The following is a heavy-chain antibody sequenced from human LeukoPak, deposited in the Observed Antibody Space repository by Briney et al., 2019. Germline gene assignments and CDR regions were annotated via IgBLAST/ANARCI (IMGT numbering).Heavy chain of an antibody. J-gene: IGHJ4*02. D-gene: IGHD2-15*01. V-gene: IGHV3-21*01. CDR2: ISSSSSYI. CDR3: ASETHCSGGSCYFESEYYFDY. Sequence: GGSLRLSCAASGFTLSSYSMNWVRQAPGKGLEWVSSISSSSSYIYYADSVKGRFTISRDNAKNSLYPQMNSLRAEDTAVYYCASETHCSGGSCYFESEYYFDYWGQGTLVTVSS. CDR1: GFTLSSYS.